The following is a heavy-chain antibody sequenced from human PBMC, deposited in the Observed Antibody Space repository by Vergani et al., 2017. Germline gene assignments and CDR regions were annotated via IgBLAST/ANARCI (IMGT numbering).Heavy chain of an antibody. CDR1: GFTVSSNY. J-gene: IGHJ6*03. CDR2: IYSGGST. Sequence: EVQLVESGGGLVQPGGSLRLSCAASGFTVSSNYMSWVRQAPGKGLEWVSVIYSGGSTYYADSVKGRFTISRDNSKNTLYLQMNSLRAEDTAVYYCAKGSSTSEVRLYYYYYYMDVWGKGP. V-gene: IGHV3-66*01. D-gene: IGHD2-2*01. CDR3: AKGSSTSEVRLYYYYYYMDV.